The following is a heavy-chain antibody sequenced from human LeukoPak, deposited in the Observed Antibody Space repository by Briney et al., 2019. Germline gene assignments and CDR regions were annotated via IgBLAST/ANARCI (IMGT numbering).Heavy chain of an antibody. V-gene: IGHV1-8*01. CDR1: GYTFTSYD. Sequence: ASVKLSCKASGYTFTSYDINWVRQATGQGLEWMGWMNPDSGKTGYAQKFQGRVTMTRDTSISTAYMELSSLRSEDTAVYYCARERDSWVLINWGGQGTLVTVSS. D-gene: IGHD1-26*01. CDR3: ARERDSWVLINW. J-gene: IGHJ4*02. CDR2: MNPDSGKT.